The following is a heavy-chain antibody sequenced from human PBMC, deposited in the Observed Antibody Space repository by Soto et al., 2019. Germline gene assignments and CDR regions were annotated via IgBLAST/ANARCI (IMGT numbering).Heavy chain of an antibody. J-gene: IGHJ4*02. D-gene: IGHD2-15*01. Sequence: SETLSLTRDVSCGSIDNSNTFWGWIREAPWKGLEFIGSVYYSGGAHYNPSLTSRVTVSVETSRNQLSLRANSVTAADTDVSYCLRVLEAATRHTDFDSWGQG. CDR1: CGSIDNSNTF. CDR2: VYYSGGA. V-gene: IGHV4-39*01. CDR3: LRVLEAATRHTDFDS.